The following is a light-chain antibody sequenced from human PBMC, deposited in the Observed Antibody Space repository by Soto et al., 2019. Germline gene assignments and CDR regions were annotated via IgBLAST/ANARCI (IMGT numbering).Light chain of an antibody. V-gene: IGKV2-28*01. Sequence: DIVMTQSPLSLPVTPGEPASISCRSSQSLLHSNGYNYLDWYLQKPGQSPQLLIYLGSNRASGVPDRFSGSGSGTDFTLKISRVEAEDVGVYYCMRALQTPPTFGQATKVEIK. CDR3: MRALQTPPT. J-gene: IGKJ1*01. CDR1: QSLLHSNGYNY. CDR2: LGS.